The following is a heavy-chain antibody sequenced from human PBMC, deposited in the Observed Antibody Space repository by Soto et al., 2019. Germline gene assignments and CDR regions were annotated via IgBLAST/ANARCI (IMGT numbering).Heavy chain of an antibody. CDR1: GFTFSSYW. CDR3: ARVRTSGGWIADYFQH. D-gene: IGHD5-12*01. V-gene: IGHV3-7*01. J-gene: IGHJ1*01. CDR2: IKQDGSEK. Sequence: EVQLVESGGGLVQPGGSLRLSCAASGFTFSSYWMSWVRQAPGKGLEWVANIKQDGSEKYYVDSVKGRFTIPRDNXTXXLYLQMNSLRAVATAVYYCARVRTSGGWIADYFQHWGQGTMVTVS.